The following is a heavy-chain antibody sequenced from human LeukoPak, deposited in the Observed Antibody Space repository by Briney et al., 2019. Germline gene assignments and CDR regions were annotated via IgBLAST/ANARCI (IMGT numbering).Heavy chain of an antibody. Sequence: GGSLRLSCAASGFTFSSYAMSWVRQAPGKGLEWVSAISGSGGSTYYADSVKGRFTISRDNSKNTLYLQMNSLRAEDRAVHYCAKDRKATWEHDYYYGMDVWGQGTTVTVSS. V-gene: IGHV3-23*01. D-gene: IGHD5-12*01. CDR3: AKDRKATWEHDYYYGMDV. CDR2: ISGSGGST. J-gene: IGHJ6*02. CDR1: GFTFSSYA.